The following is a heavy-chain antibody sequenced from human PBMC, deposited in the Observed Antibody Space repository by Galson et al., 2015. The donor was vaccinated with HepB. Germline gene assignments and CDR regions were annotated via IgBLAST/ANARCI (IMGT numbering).Heavy chain of an antibody. V-gene: IGHV1-69*10. J-gene: IGHJ4*02. Sequence: VKVSCKASGDTFSSYAISWVRQAPGQGLEWMGGIIPILGIANYALKFQGRVTITADKSTSTAYMELSSLRSEDTAVYYCARGGGYSGYDPRFDYWGQGTLVTVSS. CDR2: IIPILGIA. CDR3: ARGGGYSGYDPRFDY. D-gene: IGHD5-12*01. CDR1: GDTFSSYA.